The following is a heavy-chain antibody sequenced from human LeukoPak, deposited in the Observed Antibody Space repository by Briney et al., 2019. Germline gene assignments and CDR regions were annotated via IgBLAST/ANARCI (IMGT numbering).Heavy chain of an antibody. CDR1: GFTFDDYA. V-gene: IGHV3-9*03. Sequence: GRSLRLSCAASGFTFDDYAMHWVRQAPGKGLEWVSGISWNSGSIGYADSVKGRFTTSRDNAKNSLYLQMNSLRAEDMALYYCAKDTTALGYCSSTSCRGGFDIWGQGTMVTVSS. CDR2: ISWNSGSI. CDR3: AKDTTALGYCSSTSCRGGFDI. J-gene: IGHJ3*02. D-gene: IGHD2-2*01.